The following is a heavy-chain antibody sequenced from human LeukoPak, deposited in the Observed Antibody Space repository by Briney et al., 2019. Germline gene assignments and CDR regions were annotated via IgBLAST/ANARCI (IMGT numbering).Heavy chain of an antibody. CDR2: ISGSSSSK. Sequence: GGSLRLSCAASGFTFSRYSMNWVRQAPGKGLEWISHISGSSSSKYYADSVKGRFTISRDNAKNSLYLQMNSLRDEDTAVYYCARDPHGYGSAWGQGTLVTVSS. D-gene: IGHD3-10*01. CDR3: ARDPHGYGSA. CDR1: GFTFSRYS. V-gene: IGHV3-48*02. J-gene: IGHJ1*01.